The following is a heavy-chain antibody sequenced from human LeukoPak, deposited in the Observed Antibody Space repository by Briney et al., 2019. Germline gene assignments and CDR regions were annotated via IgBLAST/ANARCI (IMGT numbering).Heavy chain of an antibody. J-gene: IGHJ4*02. CDR2: IRSKAYGGTT. CDR3: TRDGGRQLWFFDY. CDR1: GFTFGDYA. Sequence: PGGSLRLSCTASGFTFGDYAMSWFRQAPGKGLEWVGFIRSKAYGGTTEYAASVKGRFTISRDDSKSIAYLQMNSLKTEDTAVYYCTRDGGRQLWFFDYWGQGTLVTVSS. V-gene: IGHV3-49*03. D-gene: IGHD5-18*01.